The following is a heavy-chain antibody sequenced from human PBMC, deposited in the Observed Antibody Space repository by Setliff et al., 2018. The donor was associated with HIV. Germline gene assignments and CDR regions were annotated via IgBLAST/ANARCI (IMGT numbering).Heavy chain of an antibody. CDR2: IDHTGST. J-gene: IGHJ5*02. CDR1: GGSFSGYY. D-gene: IGHD3-10*01. V-gene: IGHV4-34*10. CDR3: ARERSALLWKNWFDP. Sequence: PSETLSLTCAVYGGSFSGYYWSWIRQPPGKGLEWLGEIDHTGSTNYNLSLKSRITMSVDTSKNQFSLKLSSVTAADTAVYYCARERSALLWKNWFDPWGQGTLVTVSS.